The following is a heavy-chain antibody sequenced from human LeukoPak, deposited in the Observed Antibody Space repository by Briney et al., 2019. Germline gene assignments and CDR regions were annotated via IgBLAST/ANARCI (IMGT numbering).Heavy chain of an antibody. J-gene: IGHJ4*02. CDR3: ARDLVTTIVAPYDF. CDR2: MNQDGSHI. Sequence: PGGSLRLSYAASGFTFSNYWMSWVRQAPGKGLEWLANMNQDGSHIYYVDSVKGRFTISRDNAKNSLYLQLDSLRAEDTAVYYCARDLVTTIVAPYDFWGQGTLVTVSS. V-gene: IGHV3-7*01. CDR1: GFTFSNYW. D-gene: IGHD3-22*01.